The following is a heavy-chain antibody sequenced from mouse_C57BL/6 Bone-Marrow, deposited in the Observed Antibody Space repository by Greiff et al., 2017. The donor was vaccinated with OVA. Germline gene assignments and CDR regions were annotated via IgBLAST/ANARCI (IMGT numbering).Heavy chain of an antibody. V-gene: IGHV1-72*01. CDR1: GYTFTSYW. CDR2: IDPNSGGT. CDR3: ASPYGSSYGYYYAMDY. D-gene: IGHD1-1*01. J-gene: IGHJ4*01. Sequence: VQLQQPGAELVKPGASVKLSCKASGYTFTSYWMHWVKQRPGRGLEWIGRIDPNSGGTKYNEKFKSKATLTVDKPSSTAYMQLSSLTSEDSAVYYCASPYGSSYGYYYAMDYWGQGTSVTVSS.